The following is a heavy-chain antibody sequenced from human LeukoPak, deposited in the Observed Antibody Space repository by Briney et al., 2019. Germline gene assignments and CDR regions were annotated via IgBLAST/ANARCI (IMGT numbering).Heavy chain of an antibody. V-gene: IGHV4-39*01. CDR1: GGSITRRDYY. J-gene: IGHJ2*01. Sequence: SETLSLTCTVSGGSITRRDYYWGWIRQPPGKGLEWIGSIYYTESTFHNPSLNSRVSMSVDTSKNLFSLNLPSVTAADTAMYYCARQTIAAVTGYMLFDLWGRGTLVIVSS. D-gene: IGHD2-2*02. CDR3: ARQTIAAVTGYMLFDL. CDR2: IYYTEST.